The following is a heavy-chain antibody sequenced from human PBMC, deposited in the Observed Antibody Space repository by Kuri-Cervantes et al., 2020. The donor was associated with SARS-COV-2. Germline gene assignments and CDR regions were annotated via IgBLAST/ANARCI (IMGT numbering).Heavy chain of an antibody. Sequence: GESLKISCVASGFTFRSYGVTWVRQAPGRGLEWVSSISSGSDYIYYAGSVKGRFSVSRDNAENSLSLQMNSLTAGDTAVYYCARDRGYCDGGGCYSTGFSFDYWGQGALVTVSS. J-gene: IGHJ4*02. D-gene: IGHD2-15*01. V-gene: IGHV3-21*01. CDR1: GFTFRSYG. CDR2: ISSGSDYI. CDR3: ARDRGYCDGGGCYSTGFSFDY.